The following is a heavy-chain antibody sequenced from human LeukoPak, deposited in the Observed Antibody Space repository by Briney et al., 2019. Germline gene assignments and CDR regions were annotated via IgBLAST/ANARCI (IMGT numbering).Heavy chain of an antibody. V-gene: IGHV3-23*01. Sequence: PGGSLRLSCAASGFTFSSHAMSWVRQAPGKGLEWVSAIRGSGGSTYYADSVKGRFTISRDNSKNTLYLQMNSLRAEDTAVYYCATFNRGGDSSRGHYWGQGTLVTVSS. CDR3: ATFNRGGDSSRGHY. CDR2: IRGSGGST. D-gene: IGHD6-13*01. CDR1: GFTFSSHA. J-gene: IGHJ4*02.